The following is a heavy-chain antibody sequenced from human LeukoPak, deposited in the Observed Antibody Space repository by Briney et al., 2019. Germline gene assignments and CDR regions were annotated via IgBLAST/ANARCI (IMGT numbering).Heavy chain of an antibody. CDR3: AREGYSYGDFDY. J-gene: IGHJ4*02. CDR2: FDPEDGET. CDR1: GYTLTELS. D-gene: IGHD5-18*01. V-gene: IGHV1-24*01. Sequence: ASVKVSCKVSGYTLTELSMHWVRQAPGKGLEWMGGFDPEDGETIYAQKFQGRVTITADESTSTAYMELSSLRSEDTAVYYCAREGYSYGDFDYWGQGTLVTVSS.